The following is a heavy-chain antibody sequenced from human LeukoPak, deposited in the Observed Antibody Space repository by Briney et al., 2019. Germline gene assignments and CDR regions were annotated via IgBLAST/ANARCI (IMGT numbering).Heavy chain of an antibody. CDR3: AKAYSSGYYSRSDY. D-gene: IGHD3-22*01. Sequence: VGSLRLSCAASGFTFSSYAMSWVRQAPGKGLEWVSAITGSGGSTYYADSVKGRFTISRDNSKNTLYLQMTSLRAQDTPVYYCAKAYSSGYYSRSDYWGQGTLVTVSS. CDR1: GFTFSSYA. V-gene: IGHV3-23*01. J-gene: IGHJ4*02. CDR2: ITGSGGST.